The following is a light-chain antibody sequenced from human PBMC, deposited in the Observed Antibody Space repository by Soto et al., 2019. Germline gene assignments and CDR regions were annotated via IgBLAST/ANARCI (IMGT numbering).Light chain of an antibody. CDR1: QSVRKRY. Sequence: IVLTQSPGTLPLSPGERATLSCRASQSVRKRYLAWYQQKPGQAPRLLIYAVSTRATGIPDRFSGSGSGTDFTLTISRLEPEDFAVYYCQQYDNSPLTFGGGTKVDIK. J-gene: IGKJ4*01. CDR3: QQYDNSPLT. CDR2: AVS. V-gene: IGKV3-20*01.